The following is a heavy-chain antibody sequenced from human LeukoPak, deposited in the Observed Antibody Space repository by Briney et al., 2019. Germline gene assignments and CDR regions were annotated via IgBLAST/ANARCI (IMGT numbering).Heavy chain of an antibody. Sequence: GGSLRLSCTASTRYFTNYWMHWVRQVPGKGLAWLSRIDRDGLREDYADSVRGRFTISRHNTKSTTYLQMNSLRAEDTAVYYCGTSRWSGVVDSWGQGTLVTVSS. V-gene: IGHV3-74*01. J-gene: IGHJ5*01. CDR3: GTSRWSGVVDS. D-gene: IGHD3-3*01. CDR2: IDRDGLRE. CDR1: TRYFTNYW.